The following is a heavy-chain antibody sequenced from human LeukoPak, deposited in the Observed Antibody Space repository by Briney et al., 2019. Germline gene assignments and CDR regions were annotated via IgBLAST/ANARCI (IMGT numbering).Heavy chain of an antibody. CDR2: ITGKGTT. Sequence: GGSLRLSCAASGFTFSSYEMNWVRQAPGKGLEWVSYITGKGTTKYADSMKGRFTISRDNAKNSLYLQMNSLRAEDTAVYYCARERVTTGGDAFDIWGQGTLVTVSS. CDR1: GFTFSSYE. CDR3: ARERVTTGGDAFDI. J-gene: IGHJ3*02. V-gene: IGHV3-48*03. D-gene: IGHD4-17*01.